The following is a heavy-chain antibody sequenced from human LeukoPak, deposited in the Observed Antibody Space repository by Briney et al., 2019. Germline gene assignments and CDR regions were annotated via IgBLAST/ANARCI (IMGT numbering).Heavy chain of an antibody. D-gene: IGHD2-2*01. CDR2: ISSSSSYI. V-gene: IGHV3-21*01. CDR3: ARVVGSTSPMDY. Sequence: GGSLRLSCAASGLTFSSYSMNWVRQAPGKGLEWVSSISSSSSYIYHADSVKGRFTISRDNAKNSLYLQMNSLRAEDTAVYYCARVVGSTSPMDYWGQGTLVTVSS. J-gene: IGHJ4*02. CDR1: GLTFSSYS.